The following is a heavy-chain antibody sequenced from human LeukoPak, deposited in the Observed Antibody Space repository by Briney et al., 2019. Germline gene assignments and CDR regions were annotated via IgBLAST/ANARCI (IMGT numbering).Heavy chain of an antibody. CDR2: IYTSGST. CDR3: ARGNSNSFEYLYYMDV. V-gene: IGHV4-4*07. Sequence: SETLSLTCTVSGGSISSYYWSWIRQPAGKGLEWIGRIYTSGSTNYNPSLKSRVTMSVDTSKNQFSLELTSVTAADAAVYFCARGNSNSFEYLYYMDVWGNGTTVTVSS. CDR1: GGSISSYY. D-gene: IGHD4-11*01. J-gene: IGHJ6*03.